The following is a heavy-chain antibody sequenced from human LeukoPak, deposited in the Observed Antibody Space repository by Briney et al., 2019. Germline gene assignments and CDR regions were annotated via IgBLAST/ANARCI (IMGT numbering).Heavy chain of an antibody. D-gene: IGHD3-9*01. V-gene: IGHV1-69*13. J-gene: IGHJ6*03. CDR1: GGTFSSYA. CDR3: ARVIGLRYFDWLLRAAYYYYYMDV. Sequence: GASVKVSCKASGGTFSSYAISWVRQAPGQGLEWMGGIIPIFGTANYAQKFQGRVTITADESTSTAYMELSSLRSEDTAVYYCARVIGLRYFDWLLRAAYYYYYMDVWGKGTTVTISS. CDR2: IIPIFGTA.